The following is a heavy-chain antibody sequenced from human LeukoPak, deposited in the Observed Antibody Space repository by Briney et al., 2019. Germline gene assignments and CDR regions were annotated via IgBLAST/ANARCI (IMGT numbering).Heavy chain of an antibody. CDR3: ARSVPSLDYLFDS. CDR2: INHSGST. V-gene: IGHV4-34*01. J-gene: IGHJ5*01. Sequence: PSETLSLTCAVYGGSFSTYYWSWIRQPPGKGLEWVGEINHSGSTNYNPSLKSRVTISIDTSKNQFSLRLTSVTAADTAVYYCARSVPSLDYLFDSWGHGTLVTVSS. D-gene: IGHD4-11*01. CDR1: GGSFSTYY.